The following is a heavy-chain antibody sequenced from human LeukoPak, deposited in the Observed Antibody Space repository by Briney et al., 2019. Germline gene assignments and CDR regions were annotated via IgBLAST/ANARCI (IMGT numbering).Heavy chain of an antibody. CDR1: GFTFSSYS. Sequence: GGSLRLSCAASGFTFSSYSMNWVRQAPGKGLEWVSYISSSSSTIYYADSVKGRFTISRDNAKNSLYLQMNSLRAEDTAVYYCASRSSWYGDAFDIWGQGTMVTVSS. J-gene: IGHJ3*02. D-gene: IGHD6-13*01. V-gene: IGHV3-48*01. CDR3: ASRSSWYGDAFDI. CDR2: ISSSSSTI.